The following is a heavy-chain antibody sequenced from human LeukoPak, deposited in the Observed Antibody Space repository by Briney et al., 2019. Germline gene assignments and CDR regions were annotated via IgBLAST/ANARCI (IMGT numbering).Heavy chain of an antibody. V-gene: IGHV4-31*03. CDR3: ARVRSSGPVRAFEYFQH. CDR1: GGSISSGGYY. J-gene: IGHJ1*01. Sequence: SETLSLTCTVSGGSISSGGYYWSRIRQHPGKGLEWIGYIYYSGSTYYNPSLKSRVTISVDTSKNQFSLKLSSVTAADTAVYYCARVRSSGPVRAFEYFQHWGQGTLVTVSS. CDR2: IYYSGST. D-gene: IGHD3-22*01.